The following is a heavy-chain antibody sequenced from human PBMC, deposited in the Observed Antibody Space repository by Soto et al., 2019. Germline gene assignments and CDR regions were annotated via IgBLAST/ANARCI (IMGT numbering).Heavy chain of an antibody. Sequence: NPSETLSLTCAVYGGSFSGYYWSWIRQPPGKGLEWIGEINHSGSTNYNPSLKSRVTISVDTSKNQFSLKLSSVTAADTAVYYCVRSWPCSAGSCSGMDVWGQGTTVTVSS. V-gene: IGHV4-34*01. D-gene: IGHD2-15*01. J-gene: IGHJ6*02. CDR1: GGSFSGYY. CDR3: VRSWPCSAGSCSGMDV. CDR2: INHSGST.